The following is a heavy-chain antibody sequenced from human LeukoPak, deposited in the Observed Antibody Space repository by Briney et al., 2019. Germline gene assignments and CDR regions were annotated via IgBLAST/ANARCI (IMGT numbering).Heavy chain of an antibody. CDR3: ARDVGYYYDSSGYYPSRNNWFDP. D-gene: IGHD3-22*01. CDR2: INPSGGST. Sequence: GASVKVSCKASGYTFTSYYMHWVRQAPGQGLEWMGLINPSGGSTSYAHKFQGRVTMTRDTSTRTIYMELSSLRSEDTAVYYCARDVGYYYDSSGYYPSRNNWFDPWGQGTLVAVSS. J-gene: IGHJ5*02. V-gene: IGHV1-46*01. CDR1: GYTFTSYY.